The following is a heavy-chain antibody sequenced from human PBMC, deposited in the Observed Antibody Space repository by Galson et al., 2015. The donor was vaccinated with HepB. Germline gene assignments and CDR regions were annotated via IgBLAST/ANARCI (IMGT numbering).Heavy chain of an antibody. CDR1: GFTFRGLG. D-gene: IGHD1-1*01. Sequence: SLRLSCATSGFTFRGLGMTWVRQAAGKGLECVAAISMSGGSTDYADSVKGRFTISRDNSNSMLYLQMNNLRVEDTAVYYCARGTTSIDYWGQGTQVSVSS. CDR2: ISMSGGST. J-gene: IGHJ4*02. V-gene: IGHV3-23*01. CDR3: ARGTTSIDY.